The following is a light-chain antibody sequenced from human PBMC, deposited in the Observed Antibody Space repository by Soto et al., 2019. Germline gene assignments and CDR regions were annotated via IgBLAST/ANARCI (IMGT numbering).Light chain of an antibody. Sequence: DIQVTQSPSSLYASVGNRVTITCRAIQGIRHALGWYQQKPGKAPKRLIYAASSLQSGVPSRFSGSGSGTEFTLTISSLQPEDFATYICLQHNTYPPTFGQGTKLEIK. V-gene: IGKV1-17*01. CDR1: QGIRHA. J-gene: IGKJ2*01. CDR3: LQHNTYPPT. CDR2: AAS.